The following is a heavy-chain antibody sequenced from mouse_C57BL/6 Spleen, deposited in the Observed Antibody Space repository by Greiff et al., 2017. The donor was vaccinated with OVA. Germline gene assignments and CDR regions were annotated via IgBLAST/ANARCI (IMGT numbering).Heavy chain of an antibody. CDR1: GFTFSDYY. CDR2: ISNGGGST. CDR3: ARSLDGYYVDWYFDV. Sequence: EVQVVESGGGLVQPGGSLKLSCAASGFTFSDYYMYWVRQTPEKRLEWVAYISNGGGSTYYPDTVKGRFTISRDNAKNTLYLQMSRLKSEDTAMYYCARSLDGYYVDWYFDVWGTGTTVTVSS. V-gene: IGHV5-12*01. D-gene: IGHD2-3*01. J-gene: IGHJ1*03.